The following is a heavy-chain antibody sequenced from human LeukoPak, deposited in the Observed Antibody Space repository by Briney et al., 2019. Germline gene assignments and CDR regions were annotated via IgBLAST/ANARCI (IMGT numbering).Heavy chain of an antibody. CDR3: VKGTTFDAFDM. CDR2: ISWNSGSI. J-gene: IGHJ3*02. D-gene: IGHD3-16*01. V-gene: IGHV3-9*01. Sequence: PGGSLRLSCAASGFTFDDYAMHWVRQAPGKGLEWVSGISWNSGSIDYADSVKGRFTISRDNDKNSLFLQMNSLRPEDTALYYCVKGTTFDAFDMWGQGTMVIVFS. CDR1: GFTFDDYA.